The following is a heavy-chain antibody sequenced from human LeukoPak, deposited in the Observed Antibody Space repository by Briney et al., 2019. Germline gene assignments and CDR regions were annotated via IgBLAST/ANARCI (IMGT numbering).Heavy chain of an antibody. V-gene: IGHV1-18*01. CDR1: GCTFTDNV. CDR2: ISVYNGDT. Sequence: ASVKVSCKTSGCTFTDNVITWVRQAPGQGLEWMGWISVYNGDTNYAQTLQARVRMTADTSTSTAYMELRSLRSDDTAIYYCARGMYSGSYFRYEFWGQGTVVTVSS. J-gene: IGHJ4*02. D-gene: IGHD1-26*01. CDR3: ARGMYSGSYFRYEF.